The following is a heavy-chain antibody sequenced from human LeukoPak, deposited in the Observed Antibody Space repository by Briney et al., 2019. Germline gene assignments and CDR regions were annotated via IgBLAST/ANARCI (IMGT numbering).Heavy chain of an antibody. J-gene: IGHJ4*02. CDR2: IYYSGST. CDR1: GGSISSSSYY. V-gene: IGHV4-39*01. CDR3: ARRQGPRLDY. Sequence: PSETLSLTCTVSGGSISSSSYYWGWIRQPPGKGLEWIATIYYSGSTYYNPSLKSRVTLSVDTSKNQFSLHLSSVTAADTAVYYCARRQGPRLDYWGQGTLVTVSS.